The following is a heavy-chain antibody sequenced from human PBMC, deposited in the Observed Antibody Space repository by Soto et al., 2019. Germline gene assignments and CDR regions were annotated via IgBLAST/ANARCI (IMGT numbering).Heavy chain of an antibody. Sequence: SVKGSCKASGGAFSSYAISLVRQAPGQGLEWMGGIIPIFGTANYAQKFQGRVTITADESTSTAYMELSSLRSEDTAVYYCARGGYDSSDYGMDVWGQGTTVTVSS. V-gene: IGHV1-69*13. CDR2: IIPIFGTA. D-gene: IGHD3-22*01. J-gene: IGHJ6*01. CDR3: ARGGYDSSDYGMDV. CDR1: GGAFSSYA.